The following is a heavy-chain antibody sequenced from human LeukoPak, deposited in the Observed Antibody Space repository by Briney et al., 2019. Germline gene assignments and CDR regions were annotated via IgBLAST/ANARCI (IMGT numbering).Heavy chain of an antibody. J-gene: IGHJ4*02. CDR3: AKSISRITIFGVLIRGFDY. Sequence: GGSLRLSCAASGFTVSSNYMNWVRQAPGKGLEWVSSISGSGDTTYYTDSVKGRFTISRDNSKNTLYLQMNSLRAEDTAVYYCAKSISRITIFGVLIRGFDYWGQGTLVTVSS. CDR1: GFTVSSNY. CDR2: ISGSGDTT. D-gene: IGHD3-3*01. V-gene: IGHV3-23*01.